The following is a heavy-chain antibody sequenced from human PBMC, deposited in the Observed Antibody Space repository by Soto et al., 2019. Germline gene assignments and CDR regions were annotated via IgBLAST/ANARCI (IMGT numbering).Heavy chain of an antibody. CDR2: ISHDGNNT. D-gene: IGHD3-22*01. V-gene: IGHV3-30-3*01. Sequence: QVQLADAGGCVVHPGGSLRLSCAASGFTFSSYAMYWVRQAPGKGLEWMAFISHDGNNTYYAESVKGRFSISRENSKNTLYLKMNSLRTEDTAMFYWARPRYYYESYTYSDGQRADYWGLGNVVTVSS. CDR3: ARPRYYYESYTYSDGQRADY. J-gene: IGHJ4*02. CDR1: GFTFSSYA.